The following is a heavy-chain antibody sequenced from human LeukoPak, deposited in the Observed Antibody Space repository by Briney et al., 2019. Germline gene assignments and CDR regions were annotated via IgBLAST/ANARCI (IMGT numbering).Heavy chain of an antibody. Sequence: PSETLRLTCTASGCSISGYYRSWIRQPPGKGLEWVGFIYYSGSNNYKPSLKSRVTISVDTSKNQFSLKLSSVSAADTAVYYCAGYATTVTTNDYWGQGTLVTVSS. V-gene: IGHV4-59*08. CDR2: IYYSGSN. J-gene: IGHJ4*02. D-gene: IGHD4-17*01. CDR1: GCSISGYY. CDR3: AGYATTVTTNDY.